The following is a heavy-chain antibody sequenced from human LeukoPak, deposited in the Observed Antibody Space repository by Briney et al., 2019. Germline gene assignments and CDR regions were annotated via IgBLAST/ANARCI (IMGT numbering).Heavy chain of an antibody. V-gene: IGHV3-23*01. CDR2: ISGSGGST. J-gene: IGHJ4*02. CDR1: GFTFSSYA. Sequence: GGSLRLSCAASGFTFSSYAMSWVRQAPGKGLEWVSAISGSGGSTYYADSVKGRFTISRDNAKNSLYLQMNSLRAEDTAVYYCAGEGGYSYGGGGYYFDYWGQGTLVTVSS. D-gene: IGHD5-18*01. CDR3: AGEGGYSYGGGGYYFDY.